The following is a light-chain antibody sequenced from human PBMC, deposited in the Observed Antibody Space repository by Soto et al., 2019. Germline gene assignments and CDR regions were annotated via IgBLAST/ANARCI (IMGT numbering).Light chain of an antibody. CDR3: HQYNSYS. Sequence: DIKMTQSASSLSACVGARVTIICRASQSISSSLNQYQQKPGKAPKLLIYHASTLESGVPSRFSCSGSGTEFTLTLSSLQPDNFATYYCHQYNSYSFGQGTKVDIK. V-gene: IGKV1-5*02. CDR1: QSISSS. J-gene: IGKJ1*01. CDR2: HAS.